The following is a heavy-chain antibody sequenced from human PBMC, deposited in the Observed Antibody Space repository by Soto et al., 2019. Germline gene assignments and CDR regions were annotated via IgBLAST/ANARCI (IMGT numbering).Heavy chain of an antibody. CDR1: GYSISSCYY. J-gene: IGHJ5*01. V-gene: IGHV4-38-2*01. CDR2: IYHSGST. CDR3: ATGSSAARVCFDT. Sequence: ETLSLSCAVAGYSISSCYYWGWIRQPPGKGLEWIGSIYHSGSTYYNPSLKSRVTISVDTSTKQFSLKLSSVNAADTAVYYCATGSSAARVCFDTWGDGPLVTVSS. D-gene: IGHD6-6*01.